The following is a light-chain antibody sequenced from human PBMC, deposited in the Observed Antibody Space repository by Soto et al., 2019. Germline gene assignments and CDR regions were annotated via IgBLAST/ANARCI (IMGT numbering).Light chain of an antibody. CDR3: QQSFRTPFT. CDR1: QSLSSY. Sequence: DIQMTQSPSSLSASVGDRVNITCRASQSLSSYLNWYQQKPGKAPKLLVYAASRLKSGVPSRFSGTGSGTDFTLTISSLQPEDFATYYCQQSFRTPFTFGPGNKLDIK. CDR2: AAS. V-gene: IGKV1-39*01. J-gene: IGKJ3*01.